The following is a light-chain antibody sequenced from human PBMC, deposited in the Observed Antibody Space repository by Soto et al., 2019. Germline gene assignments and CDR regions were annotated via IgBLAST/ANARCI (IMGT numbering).Light chain of an antibody. J-gene: IGLJ3*02. V-gene: IGLV8-61*01. Sequence: QTVVTQEPSFSVSPGGTVTLTCGLSSGSVSTSYYPSWYQQTPGQAPRTLIYSTNTRSSGVPNRFSGSILGNTAALTITGVQAEDESDYYCVLYMGSGIGVFGGGTKLTVL. CDR2: STN. CDR3: VLYMGSGIGV. CDR1: SGSVSTSYY.